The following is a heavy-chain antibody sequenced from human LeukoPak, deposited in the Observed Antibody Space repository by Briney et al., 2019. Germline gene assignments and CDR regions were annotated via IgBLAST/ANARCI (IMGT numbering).Heavy chain of an antibody. Sequence: PGGSLRLSCAVSGFTFRDAAMTWVRQAPGKGLEWVSLISSSGNNAYYADSVKGRFTISRDNSKNTLSLQMNSLRDEDTAVYYCARGETAVTSYLHFWGQGTLVTVSS. CDR3: ARGETAVTSYLHF. D-gene: IGHD4-17*01. CDR1: GFTFRDAA. V-gene: IGHV3-23*01. J-gene: IGHJ4*02. CDR2: ISSSGNNA.